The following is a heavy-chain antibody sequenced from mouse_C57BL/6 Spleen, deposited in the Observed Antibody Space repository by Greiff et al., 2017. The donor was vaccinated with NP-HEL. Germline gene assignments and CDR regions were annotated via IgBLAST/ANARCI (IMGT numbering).Heavy chain of an antibody. Sequence: QVQLQQSGAELVRPGASVTLSCKASGYTFTDYEMHWVKQTPVHGLEWIGAIDPETGGTAYNQKFKGKAILTADKSSSTAYMELRSLTSEDSAVYYCTGLYGSSPHYYAMDYWGQGTSVTVSS. J-gene: IGHJ4*01. V-gene: IGHV1-15*01. CDR1: GYTFTDYE. D-gene: IGHD1-1*01. CDR3: TGLYGSSPHYYAMDY. CDR2: IDPETGGT.